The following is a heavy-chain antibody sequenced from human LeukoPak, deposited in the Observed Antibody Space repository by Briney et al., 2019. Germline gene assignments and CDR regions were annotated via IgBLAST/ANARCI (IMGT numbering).Heavy chain of an antibody. V-gene: IGHV3-30*02. D-gene: IGHD2-15*01. CDR2: IRYDGSNK. J-gene: IGHJ5*02. Sequence: GRSLRLSCAASGFTFSSYGMHWVRQAPGKGLEWVAFIRYDGSNKYYADSVKGRFTISRDNSKNTLYLQMNSLRAEDTAVYYCATLGVVVVAATHWFDPWGQGTLVTVSS. CDR3: ATLGVVVVAATHWFDP. CDR1: GFTFSSYG.